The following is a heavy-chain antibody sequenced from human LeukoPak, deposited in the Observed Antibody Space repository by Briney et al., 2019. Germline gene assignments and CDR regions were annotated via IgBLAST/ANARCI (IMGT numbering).Heavy chain of an antibody. CDR2: ISGSGGST. D-gene: IGHD2-21*01. V-gene: IGHV3-23*01. CDR3: AKDLLPTEVYYFDY. J-gene: IGHJ4*02. Sequence: GGSLRLSCAASGFTFSSYAMSWVRQAPGKGLEWVSAISGSGGSTYYADSVKGRFTISRDNSKNTLYLQMDSLRAEDTAVYYCAKDLLPTEVYYFDYWGQGTLVTVSS. CDR1: GFTFSSYA.